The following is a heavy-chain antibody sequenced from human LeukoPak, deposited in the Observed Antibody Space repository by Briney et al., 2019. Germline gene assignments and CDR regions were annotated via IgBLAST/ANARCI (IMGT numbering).Heavy chain of an antibody. CDR2: IIPIFGTA. D-gene: IGHD3-22*01. J-gene: IGHJ4*02. CDR1: GYTFTSYG. Sequence: ASVKVSCKASGYTFTSYGISWVRQAPGQGLEWMGGIIPIFGTANYAQKFQGRVTITADESTSTAYMELSSLRSEDTAVYYCASSGGSSGYYSLLDYWGQGTLVTVSS. CDR3: ASSGGSSGYYSLLDY. V-gene: IGHV1-69*13.